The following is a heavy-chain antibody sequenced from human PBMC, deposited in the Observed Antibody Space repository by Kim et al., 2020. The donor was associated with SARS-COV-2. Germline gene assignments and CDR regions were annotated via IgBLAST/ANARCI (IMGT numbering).Heavy chain of an antibody. CDR3: ARHLYYGSGNRIENWFDP. CDR1: GGSISSSSYY. CDR2: IYYSGST. Sequence: SETLSLTCTVSGGSISSSSYYWGWIRQPPGKGLEWIGSIYYSGSTYYNPSLKSRVTISVDTSKNQFSLKLSSVTAADTAVYYCARHLYYGSGNRIENWFDPWGQGTLVTVSS. V-gene: IGHV4-39*01. D-gene: IGHD3-10*01. J-gene: IGHJ5*02.